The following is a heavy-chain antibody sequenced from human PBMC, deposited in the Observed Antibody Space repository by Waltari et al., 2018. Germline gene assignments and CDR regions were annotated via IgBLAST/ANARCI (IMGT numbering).Heavy chain of an antibody. CDR2: ILPCDSDT. J-gene: IGHJ2*01. CDR1: GYSFTSYW. Sequence: EVQLVQSGAEVKKPGESLKISCKGSGYSFTSYWIGWVSQMPGKGLEWMGVILPCDSDTISSPSFQYQFTISADNSISTAYLQWSSLKASDTAIYYLARDSSGWYRGVHFELWGRGTLVTVSS. CDR3: ARDSSGWYRGVHFEL. V-gene: IGHV5-51*01. D-gene: IGHD6-19*01.